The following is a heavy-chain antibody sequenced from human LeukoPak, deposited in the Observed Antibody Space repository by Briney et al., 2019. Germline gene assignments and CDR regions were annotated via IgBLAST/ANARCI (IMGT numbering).Heavy chain of an antibody. CDR1: GFTFSSYW. Sequence: GGSLRLSCAASGFTFSSYWMSWVRQAPGKGLEWVANIKQDGSEKYYVDSVKGRFTISRDNAKNSLYLQMNSLRAEDTAVYYCARFKSMVRGVSYALDIWGQGTMVTVSS. CDR3: ARFKSMVRGVSYALDI. J-gene: IGHJ3*02. D-gene: IGHD3-10*01. CDR2: IKQDGSEK. V-gene: IGHV3-7*01.